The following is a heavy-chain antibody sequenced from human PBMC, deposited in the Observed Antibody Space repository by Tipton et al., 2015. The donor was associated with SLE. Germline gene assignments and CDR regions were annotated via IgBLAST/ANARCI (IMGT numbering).Heavy chain of an antibody. D-gene: IGHD1-26*01. CDR2: INTDETII. CDR1: GFTFSNYW. Sequence: GSLRLSCAASGFTFSNYWMHWVRRAPGKGLVWVARINTDETIINYADSVKGRFTISRDNAKNTLYLQMNSLRAEDTAVYYCARYSRGSLDSWGQGTLVTVSS. CDR3: ARYSRGSLDS. J-gene: IGHJ4*02. V-gene: IGHV3-74*01.